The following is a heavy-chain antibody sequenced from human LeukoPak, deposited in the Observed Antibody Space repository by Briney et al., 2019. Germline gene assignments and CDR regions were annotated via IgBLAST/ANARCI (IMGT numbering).Heavy chain of an antibody. CDR1: GGTFSSYA. V-gene: IGHV1-69*01. D-gene: IGHD3-9*01. CDR3: ARDQGYYDILTTYYYYGMDV. CDR2: IIPIFGTA. J-gene: IGHJ6*04. Sequence: SVKVSCKASGGTFSSYAISWVRQAPGQGLEWMGGIIPIFGTANYAQKFQGRVTITADESTSAAYMELSSLRSEDTAVYYCARDQGYYDILTTYYYYGMDVWGKGTTVTVSS.